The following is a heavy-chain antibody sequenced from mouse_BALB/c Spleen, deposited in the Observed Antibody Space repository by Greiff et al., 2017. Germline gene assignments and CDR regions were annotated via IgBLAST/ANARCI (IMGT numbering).Heavy chain of an antibody. CDR1: GYAFSSYW. J-gene: IGHJ4*01. CDR3: ARRKKGCAMDD. Sequence: VQLQQSGAELVRPGSSVKISCKASGYAFSSYWMNWVKQRPGQGLEWIGQIYPGDGDTNYNGKFKGKATLTADKSSSTAYMQLSSLTSEDSAVYFCARRKKGCAMDDWGQGTSVTVSS. V-gene: IGHV1-80*01. CDR2: IYPGDGDT.